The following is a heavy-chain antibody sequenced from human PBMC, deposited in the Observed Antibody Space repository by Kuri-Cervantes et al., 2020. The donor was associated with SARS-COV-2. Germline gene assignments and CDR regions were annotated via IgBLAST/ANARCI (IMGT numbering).Heavy chain of an antibody. CDR2: IYYSGNA. CDR1: GSSISSGYY. D-gene: IGHD6-13*01. J-gene: IGHJ5*02. V-gene: IGHV4-38-2*02. CDR3: ARDRGRIAAAGIGWFDP. Sequence: SETLSLTCAVPGSSISSGYYWGWIRQPPGKGLEWIGSIYYSGNALYNPSLKSRLTISVDTSKKQFSLNLSSVTAADTAVYYCARDRGRIAAAGIGWFDPWGQGTLVTVSS.